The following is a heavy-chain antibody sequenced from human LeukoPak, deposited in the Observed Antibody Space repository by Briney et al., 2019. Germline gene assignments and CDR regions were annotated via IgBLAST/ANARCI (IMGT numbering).Heavy chain of an antibody. CDR2: ITWNGDST. J-gene: IGHJ6*03. CDR3: AKDKWLRGYYYYYMDV. CDR1: GFTFDDYN. V-gene: IGHV3-43*01. D-gene: IGHD5-12*01. Sequence: PGGSLRLSCAASGFTFDDYNMHWVRQAPGKGLEWVSLITWNGDSTYYADSVEGRFTISRDNSKNSLYLQINSLRTEDTALYYCAKDKWLRGYYYYYMDVWGKGTTVTVSS.